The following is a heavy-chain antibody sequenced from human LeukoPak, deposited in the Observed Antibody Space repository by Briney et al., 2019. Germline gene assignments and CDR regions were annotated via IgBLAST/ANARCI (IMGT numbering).Heavy chain of an antibody. CDR1: GYYTFTSYG. D-gene: IGHD3-22*01. Sequence: ASVKVSCKASGYYTFTSYGINWVRQAPGQGLEWMGWINPYNGNTNYAQKFQGRVTMTRDTSTSTAYMELSSLRSEDTAVYYCARERLSRDYYDSSGSYYFDYWGQGTLVTVSS. J-gene: IGHJ4*02. CDR3: ARERLSRDYYDSSGSYYFDY. V-gene: IGHV1-18*01. CDR2: INPYNGNT.